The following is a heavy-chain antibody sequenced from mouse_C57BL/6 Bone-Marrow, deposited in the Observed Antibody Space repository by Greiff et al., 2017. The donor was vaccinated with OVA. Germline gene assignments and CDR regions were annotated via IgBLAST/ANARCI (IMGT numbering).Heavy chain of an antibody. V-gene: IGHV1-72*01. CDR3: AKWYYYGSSYGLDY. Sequence: QVQLQQPGAELVKPGASVKLSCKASGYTFTSYWMHWVKQRPGRGLEWIGRIDPNSGGTKYNEKFKSKATLTVDKPSSTAYMQLSNLTSEESAVNVWAKWYYYGSSYGLDYWGQGTTLTVSS. D-gene: IGHD1-1*01. CDR1: GYTFTSYW. J-gene: IGHJ2*01. CDR2: IDPNSGGT.